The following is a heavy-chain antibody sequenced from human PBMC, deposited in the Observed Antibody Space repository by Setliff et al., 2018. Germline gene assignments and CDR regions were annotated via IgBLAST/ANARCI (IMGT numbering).Heavy chain of an antibody. CDR2: IKQDGSEK. Sequence: GGSLRLSCVASEFTFSNYAMSWVRQAPGKGLEWVANIKQDGSEKYYVDSVKGRFTIYRDNAKNSLYLQMNSLRAEDTAVYYCAKDGGEYWGQGTLVTVSS. J-gene: IGHJ4*02. CDR3: AKDGGEY. V-gene: IGHV3-7*01. CDR1: EFTFSNYA. D-gene: IGHD3-16*01.